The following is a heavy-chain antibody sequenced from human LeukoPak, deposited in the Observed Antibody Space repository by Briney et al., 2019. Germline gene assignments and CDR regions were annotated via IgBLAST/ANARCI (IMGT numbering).Heavy chain of an antibody. CDR3: ARQNGVSSDNYFGMDG. CDR1: GGSIRRSSYF. Sequence: SETLSLTCTVSGGSIRRSSYFWGWIRQPPGKGLEWIENIYYRGSIYYNPSLQSRVTISVDTYKNQLSLKMSSATAADTAVFYCARQNGVSSDNYFGMDGGSQGSTVTVSS. J-gene: IGHJ6*02. CDR2: IYYRGSI. D-gene: IGHD1-26*01. V-gene: IGHV4-39*01.